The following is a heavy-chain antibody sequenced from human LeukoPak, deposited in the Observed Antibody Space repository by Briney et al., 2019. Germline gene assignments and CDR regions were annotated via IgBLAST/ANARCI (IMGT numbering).Heavy chain of an antibody. CDR1: GFTFSSYG. D-gene: IGHD2-2*01. V-gene: IGHV3-33*06. Sequence: GGSLRLSCAASGFTFSSYGMHWVRQAPGKGLEWVAVIWYDGSNKYYADSVKGRFTISRDNSKNTLYLQMNSLRAEDTAVYYCAKDWNYCSSTSCYVTHFDYWGQGTLVTVSS. CDR2: IWYDGSNK. J-gene: IGHJ4*02. CDR3: AKDWNYCSSTSCYVTHFDY.